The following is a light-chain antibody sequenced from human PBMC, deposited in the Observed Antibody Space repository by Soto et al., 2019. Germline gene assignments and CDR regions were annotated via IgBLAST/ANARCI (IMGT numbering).Light chain of an antibody. CDR3: TSYTRSNTLL. J-gene: IGLJ2*01. V-gene: IGLV2-14*01. Sequence: QSVLTQPASVSGSPGQSITISCTGTSSDVGNYNYVSWYQQHTGKAPKLMILEVSHRPSGVSNRFSGSKSGNTASLTISGLQAEDEADYYCTSYTRSNTLLFGGGTKLTVL. CDR2: EVS. CDR1: SSDVGNYNY.